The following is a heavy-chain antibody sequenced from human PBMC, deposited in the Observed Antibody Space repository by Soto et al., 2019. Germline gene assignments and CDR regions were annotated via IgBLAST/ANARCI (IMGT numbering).Heavy chain of an antibody. CDR3: ARVTAACDVRFDY. Sequence: QVQLQESGPGLVKPSQTLSLTCTVSGGSISSGGYYWSWIRQHPGKGLEWIGYIYYSGSTYYNPSLKSRFTISVDSSKNQFSLKLSSVTAAATAVYYCARVTAACDVRFDYWGQGTLFTVSS. CDR2: IYYSGST. D-gene: IGHD6-13*01. J-gene: IGHJ4*02. CDR1: GGSISSGGYY. V-gene: IGHV4-31*03.